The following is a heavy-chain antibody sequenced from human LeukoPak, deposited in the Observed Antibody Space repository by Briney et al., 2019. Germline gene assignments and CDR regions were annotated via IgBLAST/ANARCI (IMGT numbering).Heavy chain of an antibody. V-gene: IGHV1-3*01. D-gene: IGHD3-22*01. Sequence: ASVKVSCKTSGYTFTVYAIHWVRQAPGQRLEWMGWINVGNGNTKYSQEFRGRVTITRDTTASIAYMELSSLRSEDTAVYFCARPYYYDSSGYYREAYYFDHWGQGTLVTVSS. CDR1: GYTFTVYA. CDR3: ARPYYYDSSGYYREAYYFDH. J-gene: IGHJ4*02. CDR2: INVGNGNT.